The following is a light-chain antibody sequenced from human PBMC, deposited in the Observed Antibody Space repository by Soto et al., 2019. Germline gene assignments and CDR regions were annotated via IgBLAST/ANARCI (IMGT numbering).Light chain of an antibody. J-gene: IGKJ4*01. V-gene: IGKV1-33*01. CDR1: QDIHNY. CDR3: QQYHNLPLT. CDR2: DAS. Sequence: DIQMTQSPSSLSASVGDRVTITCLASQDIHNYLNWYQQKPGKAPKLLIYDASNLETGVPSRFSGSGSGTHFTLTIGSLQPEDIASYFCQQYHNLPLTFAGGTRVEI.